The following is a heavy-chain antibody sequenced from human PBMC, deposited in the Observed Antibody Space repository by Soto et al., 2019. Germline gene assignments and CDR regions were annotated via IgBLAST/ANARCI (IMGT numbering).Heavy chain of an antibody. CDR3: ARSQGSSTSLEIYYYYYYGMDV. CDR2: IIPISGTA. CDR1: GGTFSSYA. D-gene: IGHD2-2*01. J-gene: IGHJ6*02. Sequence: QVQLVQSGAEVMKPGSSVKVSCKASGGTFSSYAISWVRQAPGQGLEWMGGIIPISGTANYAQKFQGRVTITADESTSTAYMELSSLRSEDTAVYYCARSQGSSTSLEIYYYYYYGMDVWGQGTTVIVSS. V-gene: IGHV1-69*01.